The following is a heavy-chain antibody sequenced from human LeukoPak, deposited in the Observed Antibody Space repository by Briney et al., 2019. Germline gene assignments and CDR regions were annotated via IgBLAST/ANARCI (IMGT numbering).Heavy chain of an antibody. CDR1: GGSISSYY. Sequence: PSETLSLTCIVSGGSISSYYWSWIRQPAGKGLEWIGRIYTSGSTNYNPSLKSRVTMSVDTSKNQFSLKLSSVTAADTAVYYCARVDYNSRGSFYDSWFDPWGRGTLVTVSS. CDR3: ARVDYNSRGSFYDSWFDP. V-gene: IGHV4-4*07. CDR2: IYTSGST. J-gene: IGHJ5*02. D-gene: IGHD3-22*01.